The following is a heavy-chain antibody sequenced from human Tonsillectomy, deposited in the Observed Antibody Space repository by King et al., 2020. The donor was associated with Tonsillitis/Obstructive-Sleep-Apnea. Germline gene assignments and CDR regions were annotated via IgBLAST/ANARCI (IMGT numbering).Heavy chain of an antibody. J-gene: IGHJ5*02. CDR1: GFTFSSYA. D-gene: IGHD6-19*01. CDR3: AKGPLTSGQIDH. CDR2: ISGSGGTT. Sequence: VQLVESGGGLVQPGGSLRLSCAASGFTFSSYAMSWVRQAPGKGLEWVTAISGSGGTTYYEDSVKGRFTISRDNSKDTLYLQMNSRRVDDTAVYYCAKGPLTSGQIDHWGQGTLVTVSS. V-gene: IGHV3-23*04.